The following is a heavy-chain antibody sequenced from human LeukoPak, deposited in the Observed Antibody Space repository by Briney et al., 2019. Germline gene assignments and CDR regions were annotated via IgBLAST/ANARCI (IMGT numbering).Heavy chain of an antibody. CDR3: ARTYPGMMFDP. V-gene: IGHV4-59*01. Sequence: KPSETLSLTCTVSGGSISSYCWSWIRQPPGKGLEWIGYIYYSGSTNYNPSLKSRVTISVDTSKNQFSLKLSSVTAADTAVYYCARTYPGMMFDPWGQGTLVTVSS. J-gene: IGHJ5*02. CDR2: IYYSGST. CDR1: GGSISSYC. D-gene: IGHD3-16*01.